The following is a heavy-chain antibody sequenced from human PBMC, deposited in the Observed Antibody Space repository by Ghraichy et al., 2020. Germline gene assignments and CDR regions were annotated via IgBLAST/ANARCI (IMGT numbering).Heavy chain of an antibody. CDR3: ARDLSSWSDFDC. CDR1: GLTVSSNY. J-gene: IGHJ4*02. Sequence: AGSLRLSCAASGLTVSSNYMTWVRQAPGKGLEWVSIIYTGGSTYYADSVKGRFIISRDNSKNTVYLQMNSLRAEDTAVYYCARDLSSWSDFDCWGQGTLVTVSS. D-gene: IGHD6-13*01. V-gene: IGHV3-66*01. CDR2: IYTGGST.